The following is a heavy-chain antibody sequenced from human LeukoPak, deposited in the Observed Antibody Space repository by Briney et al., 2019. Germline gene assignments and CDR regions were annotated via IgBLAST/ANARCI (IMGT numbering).Heavy chain of an antibody. D-gene: IGHD6-19*01. Sequence: ASVKVSCKASGDTFTSYGISCVRQAPGQRLEWMGWISAYNGNTNYAQKLQGRVTMTTDTSTSTAYMELRSLRSDDTAVYYCARLPAVADYYCYYYMDVWGKGTTVTVSS. CDR2: ISAYNGNT. J-gene: IGHJ6*03. V-gene: IGHV1-18*01. CDR1: GDTFTSYG. CDR3: ARLPAVADYYCYYYMDV.